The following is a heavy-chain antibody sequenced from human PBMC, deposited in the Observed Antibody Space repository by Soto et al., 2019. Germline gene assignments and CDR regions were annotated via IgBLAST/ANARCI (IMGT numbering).Heavy chain of an antibody. D-gene: IGHD3-3*01. V-gene: IGHV4-59*01. J-gene: IGHJ4*02. CDR2: IYYSGST. CDR3: ARGPFFRFDS. Sequence: SETLSLTCTVSGGSISSYYWSWIRQPPGKGLEWIGYIYYSGSTNYNPSLKSRVTISVDTSKNQFSLKLSSVTAADTAVYYCARGPFFRFDSCGQGTLVTVSS. CDR1: GGSISSYY.